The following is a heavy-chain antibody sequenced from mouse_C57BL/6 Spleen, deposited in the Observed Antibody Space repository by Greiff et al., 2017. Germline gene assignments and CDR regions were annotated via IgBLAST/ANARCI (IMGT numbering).Heavy chain of an antibody. CDR2: IDPSDSET. Sequence: QVQLQQPGAELVRPGSSVKLSCKASGYTFTSYWMHWVKQRPIQGLEWIGNIDPSDSETHYNQKFKDKATLTVDKSSSTAYMQLSSMTSEDSAVYYCAREGLYYSNYVGFDYWGQGTTLTVSS. V-gene: IGHV1-52*01. CDR3: AREGLYYSNYVGFDY. D-gene: IGHD2-5*01. J-gene: IGHJ2*01. CDR1: GYTFTSYW.